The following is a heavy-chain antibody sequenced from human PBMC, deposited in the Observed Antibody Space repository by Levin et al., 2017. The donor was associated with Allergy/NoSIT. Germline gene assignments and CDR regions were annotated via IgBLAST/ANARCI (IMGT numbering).Heavy chain of an antibody. Sequence: PGGSLRLSCAASGFTFSSYGMHWVRQAPGKGLEWVAVISYDGSNKYYADSVKGRFTISRDNSKNTLYLQMNSLRAEDTAVYYCAKDLHDYGDYFPFDYWGQGTLVTVSS. CDR3: AKDLHDYGDYFPFDY. CDR2: ISYDGSNK. V-gene: IGHV3-30*18. CDR1: GFTFSSYG. J-gene: IGHJ4*02. D-gene: IGHD4-17*01.